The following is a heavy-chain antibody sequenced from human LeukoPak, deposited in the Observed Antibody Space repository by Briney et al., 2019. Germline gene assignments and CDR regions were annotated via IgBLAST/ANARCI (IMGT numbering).Heavy chain of an antibody. D-gene: IGHD6-19*01. V-gene: IGHV3-30*18. CDR3: AKRRSPCSGEFFESYCDY. CDR1: GFTFSSYG. J-gene: IGHJ4*02. CDR2: ISYDGSNK. Sequence: GRSLRLSCAASGFTFSSYGMHWVRQAPGKGLEWVAVISYDGSNKYYADSVKGRFTISRDNSKNTLYLQMNSLRAEDTAVYYCAKRRSPCSGEFFESYCDYGGQGTLVTVSS.